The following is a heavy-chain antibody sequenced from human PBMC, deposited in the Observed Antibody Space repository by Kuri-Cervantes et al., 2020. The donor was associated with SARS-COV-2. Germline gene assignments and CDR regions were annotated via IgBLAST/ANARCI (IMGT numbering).Heavy chain of an antibody. Sequence: GESLKISCAASGFTVSSNYMSWVRQAPGKGLEWVSVIYSGGSTHYADSVKGRFTISRDNSKNTLYLQMNSLRAEDTAVYYCAREPTSVGRGCSSTSCYYEVDYWGQGTLVTVSS. CDR3: AREPTSVGRGCSSTSCYYEVDY. D-gene: IGHD2-2*01. CDR2: IYSGGST. V-gene: IGHV3-66*01. CDR1: GFTVSSNY. J-gene: IGHJ4*02.